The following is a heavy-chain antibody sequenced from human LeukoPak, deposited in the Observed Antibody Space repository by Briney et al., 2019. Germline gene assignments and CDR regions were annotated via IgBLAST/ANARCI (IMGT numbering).Heavy chain of an antibody. J-gene: IGHJ6*02. Sequence: GGSLRLSCAASGFTVSSNYMSWVRQALGKGLEWVSVIYSGGSTYYADSVKGRFTISRDNSKNTLYLQMNSLRAEDTAVYYCARAESGYSYGYIYYYGMDVWGQGTTVTVSS. CDR1: GFTVSSNY. CDR3: ARAESGYSYGYIYYYGMDV. V-gene: IGHV3-53*01. D-gene: IGHD5-18*01. CDR2: IYSGGST.